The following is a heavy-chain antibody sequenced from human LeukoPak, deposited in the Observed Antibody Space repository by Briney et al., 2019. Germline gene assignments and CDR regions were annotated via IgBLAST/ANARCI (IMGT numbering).Heavy chain of an antibody. V-gene: IGHV3-48*01. CDR3: AREGRCYCRSTSCPDHWFDP. CDR2: ITISRSTI. CDR1: GFTFSSYS. D-gene: IGHD2-2*01. Sequence: GGSLRLFRAPAGFTFSSYSMRWVHHAPGGGLECGSYITISRSTIYYEDSVKGRFTISRDNAQNSLYLQMNSLRAEDTAVYYCAREGRCYCRSTSCPDHWFDPWGQGTLVTVSS. J-gene: IGHJ5*02.